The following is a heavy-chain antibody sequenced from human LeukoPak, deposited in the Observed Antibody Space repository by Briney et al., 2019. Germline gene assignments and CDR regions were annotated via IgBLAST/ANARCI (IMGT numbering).Heavy chain of an antibody. V-gene: IGHV3-23*01. Sequence: GGSLRLSCAASGFTFSNYAMSWVRLGPGKGLEWVSAISGSGGSTYYADSVKGRFTISRDNSKNTLYLQMNSLRAEDTAVYYCAKGLMSGYYDILTGLAWGQGTLVTVSS. CDR3: AKGLMSGYYDILTGLA. J-gene: IGHJ5*02. CDR1: GFTFSNYA. CDR2: ISGSGGST. D-gene: IGHD3-9*01.